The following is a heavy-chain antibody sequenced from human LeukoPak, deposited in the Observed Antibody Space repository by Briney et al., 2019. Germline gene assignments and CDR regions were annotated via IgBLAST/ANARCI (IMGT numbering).Heavy chain of an antibody. CDR3: ARVGASYYDFWSGYY. D-gene: IGHD3-3*01. V-gene: IGHV1-2*02. Sequence: GASVKVSCKASGYTFTGYHMHWVRQAPGQGLEWMGWINPNNGGTNYAQKFQGRVTMTRDTSISTAYMELSRLRSDDTAVYYCARVGASYYDFWSGYYWGQGTLVTVSS. J-gene: IGHJ4*02. CDR2: INPNNGGT. CDR1: GYTFTGYH.